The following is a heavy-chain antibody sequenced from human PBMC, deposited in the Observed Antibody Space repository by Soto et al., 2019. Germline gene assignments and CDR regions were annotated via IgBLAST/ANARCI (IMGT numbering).Heavy chain of an antibody. CDR2: ITPIFGTA. V-gene: IGHV1-69*06. D-gene: IGHD2-8*01. CDR3: ARLMALYYYYGMDV. Sequence: SVKVSFKASGGTFSSYAISWLRQAPGQGLEWMGGITPIFGTANYAQKFQGRVTITADKSTSTAYMELSSLRSEDTAVYYCARLMALYYYYGMDVWGQGTTVTVSS. J-gene: IGHJ6*02. CDR1: GGTFSSYA.